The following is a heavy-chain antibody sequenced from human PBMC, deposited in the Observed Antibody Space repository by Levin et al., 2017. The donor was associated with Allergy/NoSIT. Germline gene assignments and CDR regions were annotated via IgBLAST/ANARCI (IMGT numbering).Heavy chain of an antibody. D-gene: IGHD3-22*01. V-gene: IGHV3-23*01. CDR2: FRDTRYT. Sequence: GASVKVSCAASGFTFGNYAMSWVHQAPGKGLEWVAGFRDTRYTNYADSVNGRFTISRDNYRNMFYLQMNSLRAEDTALYYCARFARPAGVYDSSDSFDLWGQGTMVTVSS. CDR3: ARFARPAGVYDSSDSFDL. J-gene: IGHJ3*01. CDR1: GFTFGNYA.